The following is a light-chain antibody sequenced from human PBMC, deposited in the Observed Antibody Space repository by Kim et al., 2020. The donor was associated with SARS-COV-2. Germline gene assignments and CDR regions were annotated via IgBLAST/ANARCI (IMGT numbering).Light chain of an antibody. Sequence: PGQTARITCSGDALPKQYAYWYQQKPGQAPVLVIYKDSERPSGIPERFSGSSSRTTVTLTISGFQAEDEADYYCQSADSGGTLVVFGGGTQLTVL. CDR2: KDS. CDR1: ALPKQY. V-gene: IGLV3-25*03. J-gene: IGLJ2*01. CDR3: QSADSGGTLVV.